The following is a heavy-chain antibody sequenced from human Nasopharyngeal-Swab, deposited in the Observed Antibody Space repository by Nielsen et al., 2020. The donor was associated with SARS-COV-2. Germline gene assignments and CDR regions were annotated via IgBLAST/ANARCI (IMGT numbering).Heavy chain of an antibody. J-gene: IGHJ3*02. CDR3: ARGGTYYYDSSNDAFDI. CDR1: GFTFSSYG. Sequence: GGSLRLSCAASGFTFSSYGMHWVRQATGKGLEWASAIGTAGDTYYPGSVKGRFTISRENAKNSLYLQMNSLRAGDTAVYYCARGGTYYYDSSNDAFDIWGQGTMVTVSS. V-gene: IGHV3-13*01. CDR2: IGTAGDT. D-gene: IGHD3-22*01.